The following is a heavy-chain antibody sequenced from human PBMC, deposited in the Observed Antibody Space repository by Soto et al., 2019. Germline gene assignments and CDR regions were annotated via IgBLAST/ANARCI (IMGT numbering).Heavy chain of an antibody. V-gene: IGHV3-33*01. CDR1: GFTFSSYG. CDR3: ARGGGYCSGGSCYAHYYYMDV. D-gene: IGHD2-15*01. CDR2: IWYDGSNK. Sequence: QVQLVESGGGVVQPGRSLRLSCAASGFTFSSYGMHWVRQAPGKGLEWVAVIWYDGSNKYYADSVKGRFTISRDNSKNTLNLQMNSLRAEDTAVYYCARGGGYCSGGSCYAHYYYMDVWGKGTTVTVSS. J-gene: IGHJ6*03.